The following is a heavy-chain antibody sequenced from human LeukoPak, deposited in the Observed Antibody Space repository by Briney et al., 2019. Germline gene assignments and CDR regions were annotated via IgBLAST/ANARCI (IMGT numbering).Heavy chain of an antibody. CDR1: GGSISSYY. J-gene: IGHJ4*02. CDR2: IYYSGST. D-gene: IGHD3-10*02. V-gene: IGHV4-59*01. Sequence: PSETLSLTCTVSGGSISSYYWSWIRQPPGKGLEWIGYIYYSGSTNYNPSLKSQVTISVDTSKNQFSLKLSSVTAADTAVYYCARACSGGYTYYFDYWGQGTLVTVSS. CDR3: ARACSGGYTYYFDY.